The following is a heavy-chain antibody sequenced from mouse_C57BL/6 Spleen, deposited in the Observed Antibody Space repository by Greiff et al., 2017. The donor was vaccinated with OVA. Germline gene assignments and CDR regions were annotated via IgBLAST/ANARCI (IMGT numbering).Heavy chain of an antibody. J-gene: IGHJ4*01. CDR2: INPNNGGT. CDR3: ARKGLRRLSYAMDY. D-gene: IGHD1-2*01. CDR1: GYTFTDYN. Sequence: VQLKQSGPELVKPGASVKIPCKASGYTFTDYNMDWVKQSHGKSLEWIGDINPNNGGTIYNQKFKGKATLTVDKSSSTAYMELRSLTSEDTAVYYCARKGLRRLSYAMDYWGQGTSVTVSS. V-gene: IGHV1-18*01.